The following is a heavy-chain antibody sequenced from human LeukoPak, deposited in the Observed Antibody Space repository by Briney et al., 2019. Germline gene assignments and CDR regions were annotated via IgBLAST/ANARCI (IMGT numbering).Heavy chain of an antibody. V-gene: IGHV4-31*03. CDR1: GGSISSGGYY. D-gene: IGHD6-13*01. J-gene: IGHJ1*01. CDR3: TAAAGRNGYFQH. CDR2: IYYSGST. Sequence: PSETLSLTCTVSGGSISSGGYYWSWIRQHPGKGLEWIGYIYYSGSTYYNPSLKSRVTISVDTSKNQFSLKLSSVTAADTAVYYCTAAAGRNGYFQHWGQGTLVTVSS.